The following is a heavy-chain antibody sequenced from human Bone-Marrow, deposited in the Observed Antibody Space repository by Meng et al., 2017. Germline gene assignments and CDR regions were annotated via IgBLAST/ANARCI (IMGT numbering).Heavy chain of an antibody. CDR3: ARLGAGSCSGGDCYSSEYFHH. V-gene: IGHV4-38-2*01. CDR2: IYHYGNT. CDR1: GYSISSGYY. J-gene: IGHJ1*01. D-gene: IGHD2-15*01. Sequence: SQTLSLTCGVSGYSISSGYYWGWIRQPPGKGLEWIGSIYHYGNTYYNSSLKSRVTISIDTFKNQFSLKLTSVTAADTAVYYCARLGAGSCSGGDCYSSEYFHHWGQSTLVTVSS.